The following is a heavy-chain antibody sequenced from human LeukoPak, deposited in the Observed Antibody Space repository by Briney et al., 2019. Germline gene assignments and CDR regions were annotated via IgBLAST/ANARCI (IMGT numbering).Heavy chain of an antibody. CDR3: ARESGSYGLDY. D-gene: IGHD1-26*01. J-gene: IGHJ4*02. V-gene: IGHV3-53*01. Sequence: GGSLRLSCAASGFTVSSNYMSWVRQAPGKGLEWVSVIYSGDSTYYADSVKGRFTIPRDNSKNTLYLQMNSLRAEDTAVYYCARESGSYGLDYWGQGTLVTVSS. CDR1: GFTVSSNY. CDR2: IYSGDST.